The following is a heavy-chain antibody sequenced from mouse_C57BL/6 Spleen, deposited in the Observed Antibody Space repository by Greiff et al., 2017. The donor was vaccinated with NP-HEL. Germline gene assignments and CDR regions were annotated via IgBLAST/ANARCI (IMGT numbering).Heavy chain of an antibody. D-gene: IGHD1-1*01. J-gene: IGHJ2*01. CDR3: ASLYGSSYYFDY. Sequence: VQLQQPGAELVKPGASVKLSCKASGYTFTSYWMHWVKQRPGRGLEWIGRIDPANGNTKYAPKFQGKATITADTSSNTAYLQLSSLTSEDTAIYYCASLYGSSYYFDYWGQGTTLTVSS. CDR1: GYTFTSYW. V-gene: IGHV14-3*01. CDR2: IDPANGNT.